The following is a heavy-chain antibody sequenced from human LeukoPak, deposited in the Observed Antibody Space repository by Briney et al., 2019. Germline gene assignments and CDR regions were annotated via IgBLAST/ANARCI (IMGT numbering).Heavy chain of an antibody. J-gene: IGHJ4*02. V-gene: IGHV3-74*01. CDR3: SSQISRGGN. CDR1: GFSFSTYW. Sequence: GGSLRLSCAASGFSFSTYWMHWVRQVPGKGPEWVSHITPDGSSTNYADPVKGRFTISRDNAKNTLYLQMNSLRAEDTAVYYCSSQISRGGNWGQGTLVTVSS. D-gene: IGHD3-16*01. CDR2: ITPDGSST.